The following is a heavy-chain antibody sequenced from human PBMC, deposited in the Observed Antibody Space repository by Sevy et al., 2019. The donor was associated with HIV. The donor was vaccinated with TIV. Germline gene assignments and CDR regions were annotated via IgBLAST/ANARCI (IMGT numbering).Heavy chain of an antibody. CDR2: ISGSAIYT. D-gene: IGHD3-10*01. V-gene: IGHV3-21*01. Sequence: GGSLRLSCAVSGFTFSSYTMHWVRQAPGKGLEWVSSISGSAIYTYYADAMKGRFTITRDNAKNSLYLQMNRLRAEGTAEYDCARGHFDYGSRSRRAMDVWGQGTTVTVSS. CDR3: ARGHFDYGSRSRRAMDV. J-gene: IGHJ6*02. CDR1: GFTFSSYT.